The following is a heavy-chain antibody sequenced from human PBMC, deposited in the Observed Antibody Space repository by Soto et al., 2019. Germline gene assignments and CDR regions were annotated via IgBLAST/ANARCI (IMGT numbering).Heavy chain of an antibody. CDR3: WIDILTGYNNYYYGMDV. CDR1: GFTFSNAW. CDR2: IKSKTDGGTT. Sequence: SGGSLRLSCAASGFTFSNAWMSWVRQAPGKGLEWVGRIKSKTDGGTTDYAAPVKGRFTISRDDSKNTLYLQMNSLKTEDTAVYYCWIDILTGYNNYYYGMDVWGQGTTVTVSS. V-gene: IGHV3-15*01. J-gene: IGHJ6*02. D-gene: IGHD3-9*01.